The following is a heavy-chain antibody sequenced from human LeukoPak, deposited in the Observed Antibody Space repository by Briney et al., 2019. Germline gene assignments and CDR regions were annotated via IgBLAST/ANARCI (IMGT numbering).Heavy chain of an antibody. D-gene: IGHD3-10*01. CDR2: INPNSGGT. V-gene: IGHV1-2*02. CDR1: GYTFTGYY. CDR3: ARAQLLLWFGELLPSHAFDI. J-gene: IGHJ3*02. Sequence: ASVKVSCKASGYTFTGYYMHWVRQAPGQGREWMGWINPNSGGTNYAQKFQGRVTMTRDTSISTAYMELSRLRSDDTAVYYCARAQLLLWFGELLPSHAFDIWGQGTMVTVSS.